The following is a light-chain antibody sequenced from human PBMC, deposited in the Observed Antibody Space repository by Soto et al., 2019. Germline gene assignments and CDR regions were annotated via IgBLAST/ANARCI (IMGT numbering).Light chain of an antibody. J-gene: IGKJ1*01. CDR1: QSVSSN. Sequence: EIVMTQSPATLSVSPGERATLSCRASQSVSSNLAWYQQKPGQAPRLLIYTASIRATGIPARFSGSGSGAEFTLTISSLQSEDFAVYYCHQYDTWPKTFGQGTKVEIK. CDR2: TAS. CDR3: HQYDTWPKT. V-gene: IGKV3-15*01.